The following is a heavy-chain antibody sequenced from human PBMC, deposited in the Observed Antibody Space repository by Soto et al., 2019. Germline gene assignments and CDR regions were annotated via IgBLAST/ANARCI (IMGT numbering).Heavy chain of an antibody. J-gene: IGHJ6*02. D-gene: IGHD6-13*01. V-gene: IGHV4-31*03. Sequence: QVQLQESGPGLVKPSQTLSLTCTVSGGSISSGGYYWSWIRQHPGKGLEWIGYIYYSGSTYYNPSLKSRVTISVDTSKNQFSLERSSVTAADTAVYYCARDLRAAAGRYGMDVWGQGTTVTVSS. CDR1: GGSISSGGYY. CDR3: ARDLRAAAGRYGMDV. CDR2: IYYSGST.